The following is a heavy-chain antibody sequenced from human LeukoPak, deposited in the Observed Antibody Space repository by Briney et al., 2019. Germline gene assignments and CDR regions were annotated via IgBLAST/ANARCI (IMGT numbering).Heavy chain of an antibody. CDR1: GGSFSGYY. V-gene: IGHV4-34*01. CDR3: ARGRGWLQFLLWFDP. CDR2: INHSGST. J-gene: IGHJ5*02. D-gene: IGHD5-24*01. Sequence: SETLSLTCAVYGGSFSGYYWSWIRQPPGKGLEWIGEINHSGSTNYNPSLKSRVTISVDTSKNQFSLKLSSVTAADTAVYYCARGRGWLQFLLWFDPWAQGTLVTVSS.